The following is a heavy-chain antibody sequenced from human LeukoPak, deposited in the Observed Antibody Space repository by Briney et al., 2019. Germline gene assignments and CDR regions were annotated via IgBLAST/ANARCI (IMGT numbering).Heavy chain of an antibody. CDR2: ISGSGGAGAHST. J-gene: IGHJ4*02. CDR1: GFTFGNYA. V-gene: IGHV3-23*01. Sequence: GGSLRLSCAASGFTFGNYAMSWVRQAPGKGLEWVSAISGSGGAGAHSTYYTDSMRGRFTISRDDSKNTLYLQMNSLRAEDTAVYYCARDLTGTNYWGQGTLVTVSS. D-gene: IGHD1-7*01. CDR3: ARDLTGTNY.